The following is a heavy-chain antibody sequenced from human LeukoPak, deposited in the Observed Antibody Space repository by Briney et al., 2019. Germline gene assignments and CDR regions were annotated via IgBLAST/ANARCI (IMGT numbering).Heavy chain of an antibody. CDR1: GGSFSGYY. CDR2: INHSGST. J-gene: IGHJ4*02. Sequence: KSSETLSLTCAVHGGSFSGYYWSWIRQPPGKGLEWIGEINHSGSTNYNPSLKSRVTISVDTSKNQFSLKLSSVTAADTAVYYCAELRAGGEIWGQGTLVTVSS. CDR3: AELRAGGEI. V-gene: IGHV4-34*01. D-gene: IGHD1-7*01.